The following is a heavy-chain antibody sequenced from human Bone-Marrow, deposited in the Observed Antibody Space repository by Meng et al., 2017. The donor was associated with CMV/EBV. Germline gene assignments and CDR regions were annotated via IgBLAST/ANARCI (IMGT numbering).Heavy chain of an antibody. CDR3: AREGLRGPFGY. Sequence: QGQMVESGAEVKKPWASVKVSCKATGYTFTSYYMHWVRQAPGQGVEWMGIINPSGGSKSYAQKFQGRVTMTRDTSTSTVYMELSSLRSEDTAVYYCAREGLRGPFGYWGQGTLVTVSS. V-gene: IGHV1-46*01. CDR1: GYTFTSYY. J-gene: IGHJ4*02. D-gene: IGHD4-17*01. CDR2: INPSGGSK.